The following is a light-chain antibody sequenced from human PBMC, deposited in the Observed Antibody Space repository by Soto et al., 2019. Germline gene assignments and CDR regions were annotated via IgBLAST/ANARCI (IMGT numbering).Light chain of an antibody. CDR2: EVS. Sequence: QSALTQPASVSGSPGQSITISCTGTSSDVGGYNYVSWYQQHPGKAPKLMIYEVSNRPSGVSNRFSGSKSGNTASLTISGRQAEDEADYYCSSYTSSSIDYVFGTGNKLTVL. V-gene: IGLV2-14*01. CDR3: SSYTSSSIDYV. J-gene: IGLJ1*01. CDR1: SSDVGGYNY.